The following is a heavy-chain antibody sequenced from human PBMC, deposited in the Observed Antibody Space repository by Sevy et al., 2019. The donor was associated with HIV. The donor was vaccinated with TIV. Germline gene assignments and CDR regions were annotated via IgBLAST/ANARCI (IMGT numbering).Heavy chain of an antibody. Sequence: GGSLRLSCAASGFSLTTSDMHWVRQAPGKGLEWVAYVRNDGSNKYYSDSVRDRFTISRDSPKNTLSLQMNSLRDEDTAIYYCARGRKTTEEWLEEVDYYYGLDVWGHGTTVTVSS. V-gene: IGHV3-30*02. CDR2: VRNDGSNK. J-gene: IGHJ6*02. CDR3: ARGRKTTEEWLEEVDYYYGLDV. D-gene: IGHD2-8*01. CDR1: GFSLTTSD.